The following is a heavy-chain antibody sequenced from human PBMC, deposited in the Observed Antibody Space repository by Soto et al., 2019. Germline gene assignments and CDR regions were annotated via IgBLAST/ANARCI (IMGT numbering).Heavy chain of an antibody. CDR2: IGTAGDT. CDR1: GFTFRSYD. CDR3: ARGTFGYSSSWLSNYYYYGMHV. Sequence: GGSLRLSCAASGFTFRSYDMHWVRQATGKGLEWVSAIGTAGDTYYPGSVKGRFTISRENAKNSLYLQMNSLRAEDTAVYYCARGTFGYSSSWLSNYYYYGMHVWGQGTTVTVSS. V-gene: IGHV3-13*01. D-gene: IGHD6-13*01. J-gene: IGHJ6*02.